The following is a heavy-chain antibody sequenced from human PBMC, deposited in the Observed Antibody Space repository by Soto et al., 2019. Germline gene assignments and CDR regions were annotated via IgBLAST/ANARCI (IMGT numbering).Heavy chain of an antibody. CDR1: GGSISSYY. V-gene: IGHV4-59*01. Sequence: SETLSLTCTVSGGSISSYYWSWIRQPPGKGLEWIGYIYYSGSTNYNPSLKSRVTISVDTSKNQFSLKLSSVTAADTAVYYCARDSFKVTFGMDVWGQGTTVTVSS. J-gene: IGHJ6*02. CDR3: ARDSFKVTFGMDV. CDR2: IYYSGST. D-gene: IGHD4-4*01.